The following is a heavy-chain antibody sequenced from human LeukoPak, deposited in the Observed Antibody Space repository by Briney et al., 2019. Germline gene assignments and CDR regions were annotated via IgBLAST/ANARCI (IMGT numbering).Heavy chain of an antibody. CDR2: IYRGGST. D-gene: IGHD4-23*01. J-gene: IGHJ4*02. CDR3: ARTLRGGKFDY. Sequence: PGGSLRLSCAASGFNVSSXXXXWVRQAPGXXXXWVSVIYRGGSTYYXXXVKGRFTISRHNSRDTMYLQMNSLRTEDTAVYYCARTLRGGKFDYWGQGTLVTVSS. V-gene: IGHV3-53*04. CDR1: GFNVSSXX.